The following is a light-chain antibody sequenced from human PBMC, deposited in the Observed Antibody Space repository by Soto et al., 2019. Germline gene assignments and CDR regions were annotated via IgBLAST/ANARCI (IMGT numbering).Light chain of an antibody. CDR1: QSVSSN. Sequence: EIVMTQSPATLSVTPGERATLSCRASQSVSSNLAWYQQKPGQAPRLLIYGASTRATGIPARFSGSGSGTEFTLTISSLQSEDCAVYYCQQGYSTTPITFGQGTRVEIK. J-gene: IGKJ5*01. CDR3: QQGYSTTPIT. V-gene: IGKV3-15*01. CDR2: GAS.